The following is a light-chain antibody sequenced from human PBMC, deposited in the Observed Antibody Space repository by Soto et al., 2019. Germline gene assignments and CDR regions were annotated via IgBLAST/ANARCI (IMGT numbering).Light chain of an antibody. Sequence: QSVLTQPASVSGSPGQSITISCTGTSSDVGGYKYVSWYQQHPGRAPKLVIFEVSNRPSGVSDRFSGSRSGNTASLTISGLQSEDEADYYCSSYTGSDTLVFGGGTKLTVL. CDR3: SSYTGSDTLV. CDR1: SSDVGGYKY. V-gene: IGLV2-14*03. CDR2: EVS. J-gene: IGLJ2*01.